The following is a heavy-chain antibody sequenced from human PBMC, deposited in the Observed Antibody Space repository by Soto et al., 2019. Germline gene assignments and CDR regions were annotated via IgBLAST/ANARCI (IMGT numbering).Heavy chain of an antibody. V-gene: IGHV3-21*04. J-gene: IGHJ6*02. CDR1: GFTFSSYS. CDR2: ISSSSSYI. CDR3: AKVRVGYGMDV. D-gene: IGHD2-15*01. Sequence: GGSLRLSCAASGFTFSSYSMNWVRQAPGKGLEWVSSISSSSSYIYYADSVKGRFTISRDNSKNTLYLQMNSLRAEDTAVYYCAKVRVGYGMDVWGQGTTVTVSS.